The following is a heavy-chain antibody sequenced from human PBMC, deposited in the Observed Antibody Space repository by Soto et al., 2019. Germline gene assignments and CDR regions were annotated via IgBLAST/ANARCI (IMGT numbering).Heavy chain of an antibody. Sequence: GESLKISCKGSGYSFTSYWIGWVRQMPGKGLEWMGIIYPGDSDTRYSPSFQGQVTISADKSISTAYLQWSSLKASDTAMYYCARRYCSGGSFIAGWDCLFDYWGQGTLVTVSS. CDR3: ARRYCSGGSFIAGWDCLFDY. CDR2: IYPGDSDT. CDR1: GYSFTSYW. V-gene: IGHV5-51*01. D-gene: IGHD2-15*01. J-gene: IGHJ4*02.